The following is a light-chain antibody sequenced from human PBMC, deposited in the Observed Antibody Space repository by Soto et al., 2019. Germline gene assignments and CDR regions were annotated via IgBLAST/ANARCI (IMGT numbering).Light chain of an antibody. CDR2: DAS. V-gene: IGKV3-20*01. J-gene: IGKJ1*01. CDR1: ESVNSNY. CDR3: QQYSNSRT. Sequence: EIVLTQSPGTLSLSPGERATLSCRANESVNSNYLGWYQQRPGQAPRLLVYDASKRATGIPDRFSGSGSGTDFTLTISRPEPEDFAVYYCQQYSNSRTFGQGTKV.